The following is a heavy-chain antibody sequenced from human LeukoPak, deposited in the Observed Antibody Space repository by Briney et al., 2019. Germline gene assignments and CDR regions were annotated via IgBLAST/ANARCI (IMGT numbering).Heavy chain of an antibody. CDR2: IYYSGST. V-gene: IGHV4-39*01. J-gene: IGHJ5*02. CDR1: GGSISSSSYY. Sequence: PSETLSLTCTVSGGSISSSSYYWGWIRQPPGKGLEWIGGIYYSGSTYYNPSLKSRVTISVDTSKNQFSLKLSSVTAADTAVYYCARRILEGFDPWGQGTLVTVSS. CDR3: ARRILEGFDP.